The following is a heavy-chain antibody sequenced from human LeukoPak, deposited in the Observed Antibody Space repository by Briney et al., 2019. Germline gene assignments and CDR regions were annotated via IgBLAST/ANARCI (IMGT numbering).Heavy chain of an antibody. D-gene: IGHD3-10*01. V-gene: IGHV3-21*01. CDR1: GFIFSNFW. J-gene: IGHJ4*02. CDR2: ISSSSSYI. CDR3: ARDRGDDY. Sequence: GGSLRLSCAASGFIFSNFWMNWVRQAPGKGLEWVSSISSSSSYIYYADSVKGRFTISRDNAKNSLYLQMNSLRAEDTAVYYCARDRGDDYWGQGTLVTVSS.